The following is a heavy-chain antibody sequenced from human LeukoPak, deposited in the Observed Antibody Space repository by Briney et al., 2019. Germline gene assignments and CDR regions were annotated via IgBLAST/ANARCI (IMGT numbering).Heavy chain of an antibody. CDR1: GGSFSGYY. J-gene: IGHJ4*01. V-gene: IGHV4-34*01. Sequence: SETLSLTCAVYGGSFSGYYWTWIRQPPGKGLEWIGEMNHSGSANYNPSLKSRVTISVDTSKNQCSLRLSSVTAADAAVYYCARYDSSGYSDLFFDYWGHGTLVTVSS. CDR2: MNHSGSA. D-gene: IGHD3-22*01. CDR3: ARYDSSGYSDLFFDY.